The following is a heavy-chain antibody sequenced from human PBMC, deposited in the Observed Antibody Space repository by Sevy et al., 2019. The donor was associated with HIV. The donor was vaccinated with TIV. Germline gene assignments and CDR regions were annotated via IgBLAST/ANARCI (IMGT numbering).Heavy chain of an antibody. J-gene: IGHJ4*02. CDR2: IYYSGST. CDR3: ARQGADMITFGGVIGTNFDY. D-gene: IGHD3-16*01. V-gene: IGHV4-39*01. Sequence: SETLPLTCTVSGGSISSSSYYWSWIRQPPGKGLEWLGSIYYSGSTYYNPSLKSRVTISVDTSKNQFSLKLSSVTAADTAVYYCARQGADMITFGGVIGTNFDYWGQGTLVTVSS. CDR1: GGSISSSSYY.